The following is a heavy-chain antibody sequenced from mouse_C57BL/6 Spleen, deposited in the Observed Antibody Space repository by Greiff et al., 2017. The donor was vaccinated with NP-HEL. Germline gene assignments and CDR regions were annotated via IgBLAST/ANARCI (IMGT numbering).Heavy chain of an antibody. CDR1: GYTFTSYW. CDR3: ARSGHNYYGSSYYFDY. Sequence: QVQLQQSGTELVKPGASVKLSCKASGYTFTSYWMHWVKQRPGQGLEWIGNINPSNGGTNYNEKFKSKATLTVDKSSSTAYMQLSSLTSEDSAVYYCARSGHNYYGSSYYFDYWGQGTTLTVSS. CDR2: INPSNGGT. V-gene: IGHV1-53*01. J-gene: IGHJ2*01. D-gene: IGHD1-1*01.